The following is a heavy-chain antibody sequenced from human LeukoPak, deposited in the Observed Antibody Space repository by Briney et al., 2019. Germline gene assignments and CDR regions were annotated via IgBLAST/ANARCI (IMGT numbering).Heavy chain of an antibody. CDR2: ATGNGGST. CDR1: GFTFDNYG. CDR3: ARDRSYGSFDI. Sequence: GGSLRLSCAASGFTFDNYGMNWVRQAPGKGLEWISGATGNGGSTGYADSVRGRFTISRYNAKNSLYLQLNSLRAEDTALYHCARDRSYGSFDIWGQGTMVTVSS. V-gene: IGHV3-20*01. J-gene: IGHJ3*02. D-gene: IGHD5-18*01.